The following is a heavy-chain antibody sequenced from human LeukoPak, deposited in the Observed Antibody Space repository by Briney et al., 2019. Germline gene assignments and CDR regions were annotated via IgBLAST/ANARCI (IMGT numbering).Heavy chain of an antibody. CDR2: ISYSGST. D-gene: IGHD3-10*01. J-gene: IGHJ6*03. V-gene: IGHV4-61*01. CDR3: ARAPERWYSYGSYTYHYMDV. CDR1: GASISISNYY. Sequence: SETLSLTCSVSGASISISNYYWNWIRQPPGKGLEWIGSISYSGSTNYNPSLESRVTISVDTSKNQISLKLSSVTAADTAIYYCARAPERWYSYGSYTYHYMDVWGRGTTVTVSS.